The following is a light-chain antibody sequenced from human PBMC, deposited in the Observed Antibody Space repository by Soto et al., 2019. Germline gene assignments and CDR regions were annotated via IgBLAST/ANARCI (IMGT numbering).Light chain of an antibody. CDR3: QQYNSYS. Sequence: DFQMTQSPSTLSASVGDRVTITCRASQSISSWLAWYQQKPGNAPKLLIYHASTLESGVPSRFSGSGSGTEFTLTISSLQPDDFATYYCQQYNSYSFGQGTKVDIK. CDR2: HAS. CDR1: QSISSW. J-gene: IGKJ1*01. V-gene: IGKV1-5*01.